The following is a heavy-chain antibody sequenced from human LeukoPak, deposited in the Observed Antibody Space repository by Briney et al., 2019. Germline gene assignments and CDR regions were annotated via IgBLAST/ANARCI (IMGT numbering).Heavy chain of an antibody. CDR3: ARDLLFLSSSGSGY. Sequence: PGGSLRLSCAASGFTFSSYSMNWVRQAPGKGLEWVSYISSGSTIYYADSVKGRFTISRDNAKNSLYLQMNSLRAEDTAVYYCARDLLFLSSSGSGYWGQGTLVTVSS. D-gene: IGHD6-19*01. J-gene: IGHJ4*02. CDR2: ISSGSTI. V-gene: IGHV3-48*04. CDR1: GFTFSSYS.